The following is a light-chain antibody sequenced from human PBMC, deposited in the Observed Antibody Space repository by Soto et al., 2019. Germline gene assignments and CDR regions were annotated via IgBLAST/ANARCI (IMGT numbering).Light chain of an antibody. CDR3: QQYNSYPYT. CDR1: QSISSW. CDR2: DAS. J-gene: IGKJ2*01. Sequence: DIQMTQSPSALSASVGDRVTITCRASQSISSWLAWYQQKPGKAPKLLIYDASSLESGVPSRFRGSGSGTEFTLTISSLRPDDFATYYCQQYNSYPYTFGQGTKLEIK. V-gene: IGKV1-5*01.